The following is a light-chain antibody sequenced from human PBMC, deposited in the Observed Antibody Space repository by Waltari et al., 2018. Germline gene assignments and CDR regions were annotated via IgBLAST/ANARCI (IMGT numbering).Light chain of an antibody. CDR2: GAS. V-gene: IGKV3-20*01. J-gene: IGKJ4*01. Sequence: EIVLTQSPGTLSLSPGERATLSCRARQRIDISYLAWYQQKPGQAPRLLIDGASGRATGIPDRFSGSGSGTDFTLTISRLESEDFAVYYCQQYGSSPPLTFGGGTKVEMK. CDR3: QQYGSSPPLT. CDR1: QRIDISY.